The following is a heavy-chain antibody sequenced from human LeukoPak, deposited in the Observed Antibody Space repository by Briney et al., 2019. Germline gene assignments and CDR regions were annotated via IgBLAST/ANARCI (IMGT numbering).Heavy chain of an antibody. D-gene: IGHD1-26*01. CDR1: GFTFSSYD. Sequence: GGSLRLSCAASGFTFSSYDMHWVRQATGKGLKWVSAIGTAGDTYYPGSVKGRFTISRENAKNSLYLQMNSLRAGDTAVYYCARGVQGGSYFRNWGQGTLVTVSS. J-gene: IGHJ1*01. CDR3: ARGVQGGSYFRN. V-gene: IGHV3-13*01. CDR2: IGTAGDT.